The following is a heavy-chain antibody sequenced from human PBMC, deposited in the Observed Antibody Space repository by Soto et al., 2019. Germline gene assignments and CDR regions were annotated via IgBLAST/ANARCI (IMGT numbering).Heavy chain of an antibody. CDR1: GGSISSSSYY. D-gene: IGHD3-22*01. CDR2: IYYSGST. J-gene: IGHJ4*02. Sequence: QLQLQESGPGLVKPSETLSLTCTVSGGSISSSSYYWGWIRQPPGKGLEWIGSIYYSGSTYYNPSLKCRVTISVDTSKNQFSLKLRSVTAADTAVYYCASYYYDSSGYYYVPGVYWGQGTLVTVSS. CDR3: ASYYYDSSGYYYVPGVY. V-gene: IGHV4-39*01.